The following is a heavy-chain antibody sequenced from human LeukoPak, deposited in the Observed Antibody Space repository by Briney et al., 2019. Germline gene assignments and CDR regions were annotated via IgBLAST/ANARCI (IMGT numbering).Heavy chain of an antibody. D-gene: IGHD6-19*01. CDR2: IYNGGNT. CDR1: GFIVSSNC. J-gene: IGHJ4*02. V-gene: IGHV3-53*01. CDR3: ARGLYSSGWADFDY. Sequence: GGSLRLSCAASGFIVSSNCMSWVRQAPGKGLEWVSVIYNGGNTYYADSVKGRFTISRDNSKNTLYLQMNSLRAEDTAVYYCARGLYSSGWADFDYWGQGTLVTVSS.